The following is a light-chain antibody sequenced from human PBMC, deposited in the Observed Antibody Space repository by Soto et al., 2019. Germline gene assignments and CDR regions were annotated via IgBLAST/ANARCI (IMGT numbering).Light chain of an antibody. V-gene: IGKV3-20*01. CDR2: GAS. CDR3: QQYGSSLIT. CDR1: QSVSSD. J-gene: IGKJ5*01. Sequence: EIVLTQSPAARSLSPAERATLFCRASQSVSSDLAWYQQKPGQAPRLLIYGASSRATGIPDRFSGSGSGTDFTLTISRLEPEDFAVYYCQQYGSSLITFGQGTRLEIK.